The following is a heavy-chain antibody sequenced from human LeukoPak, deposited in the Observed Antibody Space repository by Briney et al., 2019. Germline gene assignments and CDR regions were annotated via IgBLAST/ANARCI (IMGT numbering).Heavy chain of an antibody. Sequence: SETLSLTCTVSGGSISSGSYYWSWIRQPAGKGLEWIGRIYTSGSTNYNPSLKSRVTISVDTSKNQFSLKLSSVTAADTAVYYCATAAAGTFDYWGQGTLVTVSS. CDR3: ATAAAGTFDY. J-gene: IGHJ4*02. CDR1: GGSISSGSYY. D-gene: IGHD6-13*01. V-gene: IGHV4-61*02. CDR2: IYTSGST.